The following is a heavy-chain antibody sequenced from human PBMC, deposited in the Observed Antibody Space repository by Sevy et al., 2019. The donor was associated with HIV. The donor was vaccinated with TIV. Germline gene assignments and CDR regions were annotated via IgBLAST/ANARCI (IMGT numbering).Heavy chain of an antibody. D-gene: IGHD5-12*01. CDR2: IIGSGGTT. CDR3: VKLGSGYTYFDY. CDR1: GFTFSSYA. Sequence: GGSLRLSCAASGFTFSSYAMTWVRHPPGKGLEWVSLIIGSGGTTYYADSVKGRFTISRDNSKNTLYLQMNSPRAEDTAVYYCVKLGSGYTYFDYWGQGTLVTVSS. V-gene: IGHV3-23*01. J-gene: IGHJ4*02.